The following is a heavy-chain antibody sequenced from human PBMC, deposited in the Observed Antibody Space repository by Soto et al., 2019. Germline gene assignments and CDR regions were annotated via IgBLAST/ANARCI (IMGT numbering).Heavy chain of an antibody. J-gene: IGHJ3*01. D-gene: IGHD2-2*02. CDR2: ISTYDGNT. CDR3: ARVKVPAAILGAFDL. CDR1: GYTFFTYG. Sequence: ASVKVSCKASGYTFFTYGITRVRQAPGQGLEWMGWISTYDGNTDYAQKLQGRVTMTTDTSARTAYMELRSLRSDDTAVYYCARVKVPAAILGAFDLWGQGTVVTVSS. V-gene: IGHV1-18*01.